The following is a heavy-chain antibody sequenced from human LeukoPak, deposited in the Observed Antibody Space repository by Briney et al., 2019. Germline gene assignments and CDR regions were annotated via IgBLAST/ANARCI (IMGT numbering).Heavy chain of an antibody. D-gene: IGHD1-26*01. Sequence: GASVKVSCKASGYTFTSYYMHWVRQAPGKGLGWMGIINPSGGSTSYAQKFQGRVTMTRDTSTSTVYMELSSLRSEDTAVYCCGRDLWGSGSYLGYWGQGTLVTVSS. CDR1: GYTFTSYY. CDR3: GRDLWGSGSYLGY. J-gene: IGHJ4*02. V-gene: IGHV1-46*03. CDR2: INPSGGST.